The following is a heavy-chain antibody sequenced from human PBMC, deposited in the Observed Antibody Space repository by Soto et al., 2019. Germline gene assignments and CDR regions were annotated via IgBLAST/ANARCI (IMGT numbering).Heavy chain of an antibody. V-gene: IGHV4-31*03. Sequence: PSETLSLTCTVSGGSISSGGYYWSWIRQHPGKGLEWIGYIYYSGSTYYNPSLKSRVTISVDTSKNQFSLKLSSVTAADTAVYYCARGSRYYYGLDGMDVWGQGTTVTVSS. CDR2: IYYSGST. CDR3: ARGSRYYYGLDGMDV. D-gene: IGHD3-10*01. J-gene: IGHJ6*02. CDR1: GGSISSGGYY.